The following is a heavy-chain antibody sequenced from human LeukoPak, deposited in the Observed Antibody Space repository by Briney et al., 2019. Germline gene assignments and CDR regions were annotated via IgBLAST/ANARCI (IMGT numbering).Heavy chain of an antibody. J-gene: IGHJ3*02. V-gene: IGHV1-69*13. CDR3: ARSKTGEYDAFDI. D-gene: IGHD7-27*01. CDR1: GYTFTSYD. Sequence: GASVKVSCKASGYTFTSYDINWVRQAPGQGLEWMGGIIPIFGTANYAQKFQGRVTITADESTSTAYMELSSLRSEDTAVYYCARSKTGEYDAFDIWGQGTMVTVSS. CDR2: IIPIFGTA.